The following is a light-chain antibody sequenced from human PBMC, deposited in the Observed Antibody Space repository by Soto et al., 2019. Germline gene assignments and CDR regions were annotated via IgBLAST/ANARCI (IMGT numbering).Light chain of an antibody. J-gene: IGLJ2*01. Sequence: QSVLTQPASVSGSPGQSITISCTGTSSDVACYNYVSWYQQHPGKAPKLMIYEVSNRPSGVSNRFSGSKSGNTASLTISGLQSEDEADYYCSSYTSSSTLVFGGGTKLTVL. CDR1: SSDVACYNY. V-gene: IGLV2-14*01. CDR3: SSYTSSSTLV. CDR2: EVS.